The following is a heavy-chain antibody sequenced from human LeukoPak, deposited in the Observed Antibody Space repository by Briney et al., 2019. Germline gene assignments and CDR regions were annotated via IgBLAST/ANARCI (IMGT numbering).Heavy chain of an antibody. J-gene: IGHJ5*02. CDR1: GGSISSNNYY. CDR2: IYYSGTT. D-gene: IGHD4-11*01. V-gene: IGHV4-39*07. Sequence: SETLSLTCIVSGGSISSNNYYWGWIRQPPGKGLEWIGSIYYSGTTYYNPSLKSRVTISLDTSKNQFSLKLSSVTAADTAVYYCARDGDNSNYVVWFDPWGQGTMVTVSS. CDR3: ARDGDNSNYVVWFDP.